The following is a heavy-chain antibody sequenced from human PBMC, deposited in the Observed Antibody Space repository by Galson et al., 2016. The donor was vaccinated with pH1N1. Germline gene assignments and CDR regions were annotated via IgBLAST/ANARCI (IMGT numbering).Heavy chain of an antibody. CDR1: GFTFDSHD. Sequence: SLRLSCAVSGFTFDSHDMNWVRQAPGKGLEWVASISSGGNTMFYADSVKGRFIISRDNAKNSLYLQMSSLRVEDTAVYYCARAYYDPLTRFSGAFDYSGRGTLVTVSS. V-gene: IGHV3-48*03. D-gene: IGHD3-9*01. J-gene: IGHJ4*02. CDR2: ISSGGNTM. CDR3: ARAYYDPLTRFSGAFDY.